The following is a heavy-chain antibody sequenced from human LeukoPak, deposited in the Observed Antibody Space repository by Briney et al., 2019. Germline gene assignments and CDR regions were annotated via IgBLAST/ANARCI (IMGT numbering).Heavy chain of an antibody. CDR2: IWYGGSKK. CDR1: GFTFSSYG. Sequence: GRSLRLSCAASGFTFSSYGMHWVRQAPGKGLEWVAVIWYGGSKKYYADSVKGRFTISRDNSKNTLYLQINSLRAEDTAVYYCARDMRAPESAFDYWGQGTLVTVSS. CDR3: ARDMRAPESAFDY. V-gene: IGHV3-33*01. D-gene: IGHD1-14*01. J-gene: IGHJ4*02.